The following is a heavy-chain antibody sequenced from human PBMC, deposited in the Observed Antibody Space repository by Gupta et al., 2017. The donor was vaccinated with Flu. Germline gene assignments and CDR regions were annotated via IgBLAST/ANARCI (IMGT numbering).Heavy chain of an antibody. CDR2: ISSSSSYT. V-gene: IGHV3-11*05. D-gene: IGHD3-22*01. J-gene: IGHJ4*02. Sequence: QVQLVESGGGLVKPGGSLTLSCAASGFSFSDYYMTWIRQTPGKGLEWISYISSSSSYTNYADSVKGRFTISRDNAKNSLFQQMNSLRAEDTAIYYCAKIANRYTKGYSDYWGQGILVTVSS. CDR3: AKIANRYTKGYSDY. CDR1: GFSFSDYY.